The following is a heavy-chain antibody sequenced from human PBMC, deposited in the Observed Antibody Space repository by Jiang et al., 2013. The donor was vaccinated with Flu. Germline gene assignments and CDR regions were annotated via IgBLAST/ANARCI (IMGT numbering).Heavy chain of an antibody. CDR1: GFTFSGYE. V-gene: IGHV3-48*03. D-gene: IGHD1-26*01. J-gene: IGHJ4*02. CDR2: INKSGGTI. Sequence: AASGFTFSGYEMNWVRQAPGKGLEWISFINKSGGTIYYADSVKGRFTISRDNAKNSLYLQMNGLRVEDTAVYYCARDREGGATDYWGQGTLVTVSS. CDR3: ARDREGGATDY.